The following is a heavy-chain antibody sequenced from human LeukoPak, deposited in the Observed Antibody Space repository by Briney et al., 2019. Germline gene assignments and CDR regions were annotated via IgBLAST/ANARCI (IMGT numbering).Heavy chain of an antibody. D-gene: IGHD3-10*01. Sequence: GGSLRLSCAASGFTFSSYGMLWVRQAPGKGLEWVAVISYDGSNKYYADSVKGRFTISRDNSKNTLYLQMNSLRAEDTAVYYCARYYYYGSGSPDYWGQGTLVTVSS. CDR3: ARYYYYGSGSPDY. CDR2: ISYDGSNK. J-gene: IGHJ4*02. CDR1: GFTFSSYG. V-gene: IGHV3-30*03.